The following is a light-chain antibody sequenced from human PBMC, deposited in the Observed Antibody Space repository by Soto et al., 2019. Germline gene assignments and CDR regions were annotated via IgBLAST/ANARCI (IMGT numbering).Light chain of an antibody. V-gene: IGKV3-15*01. Sequence: EILMTQSPATRSVSPGERATLSCRASQSVSNNLAWYQQKPGQAPRLLIYGASTRATGIPARFSGSGSRTEFTLTINSLQSEDFAVYYCQQYNNWPPYTFGQGTKVDIK. CDR3: QQYNNWPPYT. CDR1: QSVSNN. CDR2: GAS. J-gene: IGKJ2*01.